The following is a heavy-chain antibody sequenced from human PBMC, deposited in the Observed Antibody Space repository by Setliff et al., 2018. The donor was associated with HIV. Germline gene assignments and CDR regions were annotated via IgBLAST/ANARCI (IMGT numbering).Heavy chain of an antibody. CDR2: AYYSGST. Sequence: SETLSLTCTVSGGSISCYYWSWIRQPPGKGLEWIGYAYYSGSTNYNPSLKSRLTISVDTSKNQVSLKLSSVTAADTAIYYCARHSKGTNRPFDYWGQGTLVTVS. V-gene: IGHV4-59*08. CDR3: ARHSKGTNRPFDY. J-gene: IGHJ4*02. D-gene: IGHD2-8*01. CDR1: GGSISCYY.